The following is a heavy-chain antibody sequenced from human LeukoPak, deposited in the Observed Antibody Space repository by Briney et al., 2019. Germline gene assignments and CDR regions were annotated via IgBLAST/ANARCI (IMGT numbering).Heavy chain of an antibody. V-gene: IGHV6-1*01. CDR3: ARRGWVAAAGVYNWFDP. CDR2: TYYRSKWYN. J-gene: IGHJ5*02. D-gene: IGHD6-13*01. CDR1: GDSVSSNSAA. Sequence: SQTLSLTCAISGDSVSSNSAAWNWIRQSPSRGLEWLGRTYYRSKWYNDYAVSVKSRITINPDTSKNQFSLQLNSVTPEDTAVYYCARRGWVAAAGVYNWFDPWGQGTLVTVSS.